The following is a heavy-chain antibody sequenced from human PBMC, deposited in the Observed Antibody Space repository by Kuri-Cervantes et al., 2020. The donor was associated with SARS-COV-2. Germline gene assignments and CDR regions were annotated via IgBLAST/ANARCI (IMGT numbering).Heavy chain of an antibody. D-gene: IGHD7-27*01. Sequence: SVKLSSKASGNTFTSFGISWVRQAPGQGLEWMGWISAYNAYTDYAQKFKGRVTMTTDTTTSTAYMELRRLTSDDTAIYYCAGFVTGDLGDYWGQGTLVTVSS. CDR1: GNTFTSFG. J-gene: IGHJ4*02. CDR3: AGFVTGDLGDY. V-gene: IGHV1-18*01. CDR2: ISAYNAYT.